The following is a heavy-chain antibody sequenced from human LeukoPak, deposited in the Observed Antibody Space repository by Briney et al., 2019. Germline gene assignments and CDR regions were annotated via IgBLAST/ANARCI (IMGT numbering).Heavy chain of an antibody. Sequence: ASVKVSCKASGYTFTGFSISWVRQAPGQGLEWMGWINTHNGNTKYTQKFKGRVTMTRDKFTSTAYMELTSLTSDDTAVYYCARDDAPAGSESYCRRISCSLGRLDVWGQGTTITVSS. D-gene: IGHD2-2*01. J-gene: IGHJ6*02. CDR3: ARDDAPAGSESYCRRISCSLGRLDV. CDR2: INTHNGNT. V-gene: IGHV1-18*01. CDR1: GYTFTGFS.